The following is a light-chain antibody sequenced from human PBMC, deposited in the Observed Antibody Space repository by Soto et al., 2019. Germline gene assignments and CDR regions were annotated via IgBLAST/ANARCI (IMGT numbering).Light chain of an antibody. V-gene: IGKV1-5*01. CDR2: DAS. Sequence: DLPMTQSPSTLSASVGDRVTITCRASQSISSWLAWYQQKPGKAPKLLIYDASSLESGVPSRFSGSGSGTEFTLTISSLQPDDFATYYCQQYNSYSTFGQGTKLEIK. CDR1: QSISSW. CDR3: QQYNSYST. J-gene: IGKJ2*01.